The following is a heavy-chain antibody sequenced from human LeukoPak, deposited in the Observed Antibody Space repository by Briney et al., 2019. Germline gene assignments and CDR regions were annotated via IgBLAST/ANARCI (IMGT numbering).Heavy chain of an antibody. CDR2: ISYDGSNK. V-gene: IGHV3-30*18. CDR3: AKNRYFDWSDNYYFDY. CDR1: GFTFSSYG. J-gene: IGHJ4*02. Sequence: GGSLRLSCAASGFTFSSYGMHWVRQAPGKGLEWVAVISYDGSNKYYADSMKGRFTISRDNSKNTLYLQMNSLRADDTAVYYCAKNRYFDWSDNYYFDYWGRGTLVTVSS. D-gene: IGHD3-9*01.